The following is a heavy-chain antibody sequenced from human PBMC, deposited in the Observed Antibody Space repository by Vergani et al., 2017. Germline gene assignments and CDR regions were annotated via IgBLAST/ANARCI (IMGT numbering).Heavy chain of an antibody. V-gene: IGHV4-61*02. Sequence: QVQLQESGPGLVKPSQTLSLTCTVSGGSINSHNYYWSWIRQPAGKGLEWIGRIHTSGSTNYNPSLKSRVTMSEDTSKNQFSLNLTSVTAAGTAVYFCARGSCLGGSCYKPLVDYWGQGILVTVSS. CDR2: IHTSGST. J-gene: IGHJ4*02. D-gene: IGHD2-15*01. CDR1: GGSINSHNYY. CDR3: ARGSCLGGSCYKPLVDY.